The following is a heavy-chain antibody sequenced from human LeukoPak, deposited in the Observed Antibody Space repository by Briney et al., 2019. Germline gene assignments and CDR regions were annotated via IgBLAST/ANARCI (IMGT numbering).Heavy chain of an antibody. V-gene: IGHV4-59*01. J-gene: IGHJ1*01. Sequence: KPSETLSLTCTVSGGSISSYYWSWIRQPPGKGLEWIGYIYYSGSTNYNPSLKSRVTISVDTSKNQFSLKLSSVTAADTAVYYCARESGYSSSSAEYFQHWGQGTLVTVSS. CDR1: GGSISSYY. D-gene: IGHD6-6*01. CDR3: ARESGYSSSSAEYFQH. CDR2: IYYSGST.